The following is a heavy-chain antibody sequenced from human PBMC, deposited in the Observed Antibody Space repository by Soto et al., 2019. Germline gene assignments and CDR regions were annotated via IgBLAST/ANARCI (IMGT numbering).Heavy chain of an antibody. Sequence: ASVKVSCKASGYTFTGYAMHWVRQAPGQRLEWMGWINAGNGNTKYSQKFQGRVTITRDTSASTAYMELSSLRSEDTAVYYCARDGSLYGGWPDYWGQGTLVTVSS. V-gene: IGHV1-3*01. CDR2: INAGNGNT. CDR3: ARDGSLYGGWPDY. CDR1: GYTFTGYA. D-gene: IGHD4-17*01. J-gene: IGHJ4*02.